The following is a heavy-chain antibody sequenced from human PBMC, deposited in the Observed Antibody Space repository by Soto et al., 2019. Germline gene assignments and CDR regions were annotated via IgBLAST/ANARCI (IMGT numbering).Heavy chain of an antibody. V-gene: IGHV3-23*01. CDR2: LSGSGGST. CDR1: GFTFSSYA. D-gene: IGHD6-19*01. Sequence: EVQLLESGGGLVQPGGSLRLSCAASGFTFSSYAMSWVRQAPGKGLEWVSALSGSGGSTYYADSVKGRFTITRDNSKNTLYLQMNRLRAEDTAVYYCAKDWGLRSGWYGRVYFDYWGQGTLVTVSS. CDR3: AKDWGLRSGWYGRVYFDY. J-gene: IGHJ4*02.